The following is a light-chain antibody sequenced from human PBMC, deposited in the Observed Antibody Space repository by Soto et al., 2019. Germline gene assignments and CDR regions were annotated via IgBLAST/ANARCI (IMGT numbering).Light chain of an antibody. J-gene: IGLJ1*01. Sequence: QSVLTQPPSVSGAPGQRVTISCTGSSSNIGAGYDVHWYQQLPGTAPKLLIYGNSNRPSGVPDRVSGSKSGTSASLAITGLQAEDEADYYCQSYDSSLSGWVFGTGTKLTVL. CDR3: QSYDSSLSGWV. CDR1: SSNIGAGYD. CDR2: GNS. V-gene: IGLV1-40*01.